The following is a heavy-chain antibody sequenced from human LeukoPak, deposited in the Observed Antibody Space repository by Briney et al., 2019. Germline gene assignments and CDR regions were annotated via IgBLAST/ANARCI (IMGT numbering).Heavy chain of an antibody. CDR1: GYTFTSYG. CDR2: ISASNGNT. Sequence: ASVKVSCKASGYTFTSYGISWVRQAPGQALEWMGWISASNGNTNYAQKLQGRVTMTTDTSTSTAYMELRSLRSNDTAVYYCARDAGYCSGGSCYMVPDYWGQGTLVTVSS. D-gene: IGHD2-15*01. V-gene: IGHV1-18*01. J-gene: IGHJ4*02. CDR3: ARDAGYCSGGSCYMVPDY.